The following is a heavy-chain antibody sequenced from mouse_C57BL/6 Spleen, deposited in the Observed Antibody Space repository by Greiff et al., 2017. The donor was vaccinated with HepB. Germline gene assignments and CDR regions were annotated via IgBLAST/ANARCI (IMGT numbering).Heavy chain of an antibody. J-gene: IGHJ4*01. D-gene: IGHD1-1*01. CDR1: GYAFSSYW. Sequence: QVQLQQSGAELVKPGASVKISCKASGYAFSSYWMNWVKQRPGKGLEWIGQIYPGDGDTNYNGKFKGKATLTADKSSSTAYMQLSSLTSEDSAVYFCARWPIYYYGSSYVGDYAMDYWGKGTSVTVSS. V-gene: IGHV1-80*01. CDR3: ARWPIYYYGSSYVGDYAMDY. CDR2: IYPGDGDT.